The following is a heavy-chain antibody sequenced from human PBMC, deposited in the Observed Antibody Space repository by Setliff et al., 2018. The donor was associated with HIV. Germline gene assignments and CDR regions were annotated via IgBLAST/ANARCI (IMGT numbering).Heavy chain of an antibody. V-gene: IGHV4-34*01. D-gene: IGHD1-26*01. J-gene: IGHJ4*02. CDR2: INHTGNT. CDR3: SRGKGGLVGPAEFDY. Sequence: SETLSLTCAVYGGSFSGYHWNWIRQFPGKGLEWIGEINHTGNTRYNPSLKSRVTMSEETSKNQFSLKLKSVTAADTAIYFCSRGKGGLVGPAEFDYWGPGTLVTVSS. CDR1: GGSFSGYH.